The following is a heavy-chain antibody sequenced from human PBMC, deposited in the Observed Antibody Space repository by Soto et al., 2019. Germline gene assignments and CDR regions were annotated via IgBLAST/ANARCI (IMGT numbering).Heavy chain of an antibody. Sequence: QVQLVQSEAEVKKPGSSVKVSCKASGGTFSSYAISWVRQAPGQGLEWMGGIIPIFGTANYAQKFQGKVTITADKSTSTAYMELSSLRSEDTAVYYCAREGSLLGYCSSTSCYRYGMDVWGQGTTVTVSS. D-gene: IGHD2-2*01. CDR1: GGTFSSYA. V-gene: IGHV1-69*06. J-gene: IGHJ6*02. CDR3: AREGSLLGYCSSTSCYRYGMDV. CDR2: IIPIFGTA.